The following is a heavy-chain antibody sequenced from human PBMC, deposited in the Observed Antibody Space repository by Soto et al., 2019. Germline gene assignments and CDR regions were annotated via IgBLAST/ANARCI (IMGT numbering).Heavy chain of an antibody. D-gene: IGHD3-3*01. J-gene: IGHJ3*02. Sequence: QLHLVQSGAVVQKPGASVTASCSASGYPVTAYYMHWVRQAPGRGLEWMGGINPTTGAAKYTQTFQGRVPMTRDTATSTVFMDLSGLTSEDTAVFYCVRGGGVGVAGSAAFDMWGQGTLVTVSS. CDR2: INPTTGAA. CDR3: VRGGGVGVAGSAAFDM. CDR1: GYPVTAYY. V-gene: IGHV1-2*02.